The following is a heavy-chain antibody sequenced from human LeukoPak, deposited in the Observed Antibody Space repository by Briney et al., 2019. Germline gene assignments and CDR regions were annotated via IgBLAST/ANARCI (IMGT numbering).Heavy chain of an antibody. CDR3: ARGGYYGSGNDFRFDP. CDR1: GYSISSDYY. CDR2: IYHSGST. V-gene: IGHV4-38-2*02. D-gene: IGHD3-10*01. J-gene: IGHJ5*02. Sequence: PSETLSLTCTVSGYSISSDYYWGWIRQPPGKGLEWIGNIYHSGSTYYNPSLKSRVTISVDMSKNQFSLKLSSVTPADTAVYYCARGGYYGSGNDFRFDPWGQGTLVTVSS.